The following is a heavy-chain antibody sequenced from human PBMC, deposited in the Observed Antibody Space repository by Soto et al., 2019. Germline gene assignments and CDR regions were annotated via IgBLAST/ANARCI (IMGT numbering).Heavy chain of an antibody. CDR1: GFTFSSYG. V-gene: IGHV3-33*06. J-gene: IGHJ5*02. Sequence: QVQLVESGGGVVQPGRSLRLSCAASGFTFSSYGMHWVRQAPGKGLEWVAVIWYDGSNKYYADSVKGRFTISRDNSKNTLYLQMNSLRAEDTAVYYCAKDYLRWAQSWGQGTLVTVSS. CDR2: IWYDGSNK. CDR3: AKDYLRWAQS. D-gene: IGHD1-26*01.